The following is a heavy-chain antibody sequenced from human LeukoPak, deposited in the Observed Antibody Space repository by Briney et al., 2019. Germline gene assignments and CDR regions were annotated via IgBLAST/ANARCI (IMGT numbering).Heavy chain of an antibody. CDR3: ARLYSSSWYFDY. Sequence: PSETPSLTCTVSGGSISSGDYYWSWIRQPPGKGLEWIGYIYYSRTTYYNPSLKSRLTISVDTSKNQFSLKVTSVTAADTAVYYCARLYSSSWYFDYWGQGSLVTVSS. D-gene: IGHD6-13*01. J-gene: IGHJ4*02. CDR2: IYYSRTT. CDR1: GGSISSGDYY. V-gene: IGHV4-30-4*01.